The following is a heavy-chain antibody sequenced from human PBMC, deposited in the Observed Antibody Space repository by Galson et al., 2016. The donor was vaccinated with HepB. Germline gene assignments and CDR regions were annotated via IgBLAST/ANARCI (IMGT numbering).Heavy chain of an antibody. D-gene: IGHD4-23*01. V-gene: IGHV5-51*01. CDR1: GYSFTGYW. J-gene: IGHJ3*01. CDR3: ARHGGVTADDAFDV. Sequence: QSGAEVKKPGESLKISCRGSGYSFTGYWIAWVRQMPGKGLEWIGIIYPDDSDTRHSPSFQGQVTISADKSISTAYLQWSSLEASDTAMYYCARHGGVTADDAFDVWGQGTLVTVSS. CDR2: IYPDDSDT.